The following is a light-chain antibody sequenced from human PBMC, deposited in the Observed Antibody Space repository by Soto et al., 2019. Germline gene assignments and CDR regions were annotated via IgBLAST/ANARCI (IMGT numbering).Light chain of an antibody. CDR3: QRYDKWPPLT. J-gene: IGKJ4*01. CDR1: QSVSSN. Sequence: EIVMTQSPATLSVSPGERATLSCRASQSVSSNLAWYQQKPGQAPRLLIYGASTRAAGIPARFSGSGSGTDFTLSISSLQSEDSAIYYCQRYDKWPPLTFGGGTKVEF. CDR2: GAS. V-gene: IGKV3-15*01.